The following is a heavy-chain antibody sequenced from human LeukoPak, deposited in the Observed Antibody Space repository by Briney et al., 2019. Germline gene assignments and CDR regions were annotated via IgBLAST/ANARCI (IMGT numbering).Heavy chain of an antibody. CDR1: GGSISSYF. D-gene: IGHD2-2*01. CDR2: IHTSGST. Sequence: PSETLSLTCTVSGGSISSYFCSWIRQPAGKGLEWIGRIHTSGSTNYNPSLKSRVTISVDTSKNQFSLKLSSVTAADTAVYYCARGRLIVVVPAARPLGYYYGMDVWGQGTTVTVSS. V-gene: IGHV4-4*07. CDR3: ARGRLIVVVPAARPLGYYYGMDV. J-gene: IGHJ6*02.